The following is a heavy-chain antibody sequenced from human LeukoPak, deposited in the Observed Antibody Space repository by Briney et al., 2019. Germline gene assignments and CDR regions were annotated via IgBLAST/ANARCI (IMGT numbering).Heavy chain of an antibody. J-gene: IGHJ5*02. CDR2: IWYDGSNE. CDR3: ARDGWFGDYNWFDP. D-gene: IGHD3-10*01. Sequence: GGSLRLSCAVSGFTFSTYAMHWVRQAPGKGLEWVAVIWYDGSNECYADSVKGRFTISRDNSKNTLYLQMNSLRAEDTAVYYCARDGWFGDYNWFDPWGQGTLVTVSS. CDR1: GFTFSTYA. V-gene: IGHV3-33*01.